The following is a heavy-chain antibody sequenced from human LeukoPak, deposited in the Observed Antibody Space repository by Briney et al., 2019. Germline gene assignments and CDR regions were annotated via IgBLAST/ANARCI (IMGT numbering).Heavy chain of an antibody. J-gene: IGHJ4*02. V-gene: IGHV3-20*04. CDR3: AREEGPYFDC. CDR1: GFTFHDHG. CDR2: LNWNGDNT. Sequence: VGSLRLSCAASGFTFHDHGMSWVRQVPGKGLEWVSALNWNGDNTGYADSVKGRFTISRDNAKKSLYLQMNSLTAEDTAYYYCAREEGPYFDCWGQGTLVTVSS.